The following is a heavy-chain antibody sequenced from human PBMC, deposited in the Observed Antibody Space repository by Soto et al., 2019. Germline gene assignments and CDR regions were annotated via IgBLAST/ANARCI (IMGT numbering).Heavy chain of an antibody. J-gene: IGHJ4*02. V-gene: IGHV1-69*12. CDR2: IIPIFGTA. Sequence: QVQLVQSGAEVKKPGSSVKVSCKASGGTFSTYVISWVRQAPGQGLEWMGGIIPIFGTANYAQKFQGRVTISADESTSTAYVELSSLRSEDTAVYYCARQITILNPFDYWGQGTLVTVSS. CDR1: GGTFSTYV. D-gene: IGHD3-3*01. CDR3: ARQITILNPFDY.